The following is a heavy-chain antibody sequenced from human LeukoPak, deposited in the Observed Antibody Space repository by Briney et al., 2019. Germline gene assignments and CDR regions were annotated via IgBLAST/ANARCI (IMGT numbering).Heavy chain of an antibody. CDR3: AGAPRGWYNLESNWFDP. Sequence: SVKVSCKASGGTFSSYAISWVRQAPGQGLEWMGGIIPIFGTANYAQKFQGRVTITADESTSTAYMELSSLRSEDTAVYYCAGAPRGWYNLESNWFDPWGRGTLVTVSS. J-gene: IGHJ5*02. CDR1: GGTFSSYA. D-gene: IGHD6-19*01. V-gene: IGHV1-69*13. CDR2: IIPIFGTA.